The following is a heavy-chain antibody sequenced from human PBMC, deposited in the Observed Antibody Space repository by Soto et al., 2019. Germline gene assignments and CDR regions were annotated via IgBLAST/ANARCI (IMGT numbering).Heavy chain of an antibody. CDR2: ISPRSGGT. CDR3: ARPPGYISDWYYFDL. CDR1: GYAFIDYY. Sequence: ASVKDSCKASGYAFIDYYMHLVRQAPGQGFEWMGRISPRSGGTNYAQKFQGRVTMTWDTSLNTAYMELSSLISEDTAVYYCARPPGYISDWYYFDLWGQGTLVTVSS. J-gene: IGHJ4*02. D-gene: IGHD3-9*01. V-gene: IGHV1-2*02.